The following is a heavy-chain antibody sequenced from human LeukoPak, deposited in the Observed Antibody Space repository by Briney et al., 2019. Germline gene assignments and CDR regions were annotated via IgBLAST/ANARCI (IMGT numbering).Heavy chain of an antibody. CDR2: ISAYKGNT. J-gene: IGHJ2*01. CDR1: GYTFTSYG. D-gene: IGHD3-10*01. Sequence: EASVKVSCKASGYTFTSYGISWVRQAPGQGREWMGWISAYKGNTNYAQKLQGRVTITTDTSTSKAYMELRSLRSDDTAVYYCARDRSDWYYYGSGTNCYFDLWGRGTLVTVSS. CDR3: ARDRSDWYYYGSGTNCYFDL. V-gene: IGHV1-18*01.